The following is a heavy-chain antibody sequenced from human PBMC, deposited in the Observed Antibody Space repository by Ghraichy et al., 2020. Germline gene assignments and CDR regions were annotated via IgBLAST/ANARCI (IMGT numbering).Heavy chain of an antibody. Sequence: ASVKVSCKASGYTFTSYGLIWVRQAPGQGLEGMGWISAYNGNTDYAQKFQGRVTMTTDTSTRTAYMELRSLRSDDTAVYYCARGGADCGGDCYSKAFDMWGQGTMVTVSS. CDR2: ISAYNGNT. J-gene: IGHJ3*02. V-gene: IGHV1-18*04. D-gene: IGHD2-21*02. CDR3: ARGGADCGGDCYSKAFDM. CDR1: GYTFTSYG.